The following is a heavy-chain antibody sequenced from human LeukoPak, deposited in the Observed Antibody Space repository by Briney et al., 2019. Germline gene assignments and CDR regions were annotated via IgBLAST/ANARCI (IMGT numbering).Heavy chain of an antibody. J-gene: IGHJ3*02. CDR3: ARSLGYFEAFDI. V-gene: IGHV3-21*01. D-gene: IGHD2-15*01. CDR1: GFTFSSYS. Sequence: GGSLRLSCAASGFTFSSYSMNWVRQAPGKGLEWVSSISSSSSYIYYADSVKGRFTISRDNAKNSLYLQMNSLRAEDTAVYYCARSLGYFEAFDIWGQGTMVTVSS. CDR2: ISSSSSYI.